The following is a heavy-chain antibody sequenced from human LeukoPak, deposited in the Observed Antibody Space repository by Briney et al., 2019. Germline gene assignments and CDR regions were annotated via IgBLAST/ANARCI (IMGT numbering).Heavy chain of an antibody. V-gene: IGHV3-11*04. CDR2: IKSGSPNI. D-gene: IGHD1-14*01. CDR3: ARVYNTDH. Sequence: GGSLRLSCAASGLILSDYYVTWLRQVRGKALEWLSNIKSGSPNIFYADSVKGRFSVSRDNTNNSVHLQMTNLSDDDTAVYYWARVYNTDHWGQGVQVTVSS. CDR1: GLILSDYY. J-gene: IGHJ4*02.